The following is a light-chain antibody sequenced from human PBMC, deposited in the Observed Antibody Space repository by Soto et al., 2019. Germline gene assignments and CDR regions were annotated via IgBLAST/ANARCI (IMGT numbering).Light chain of an antibody. J-gene: IGKJ4*01. Sequence: EIVLTQSPGTLSLSPGERATLSCRASQSVSSSYLAWYQQKPGQAPRLLIYGAYSRATGIPDRFSGSGSGTDFTLTISRLEPEDFAVYYCQQYGSSTGLTFGGGTKVDIK. CDR2: GAY. V-gene: IGKV3-20*01. CDR1: QSVSSSY. CDR3: QQYGSSTGLT.